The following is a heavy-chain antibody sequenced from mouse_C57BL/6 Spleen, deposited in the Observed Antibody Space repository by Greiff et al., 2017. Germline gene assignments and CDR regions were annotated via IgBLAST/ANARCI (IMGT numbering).Heavy chain of an antibody. CDR1: GYTFTSYW. CDR3: ARSGGGYYPDFDY. CDR2: IDPSDSET. Sequence: QVQLQQPGAELVRPGSSVKLSCKASGYTFTSYWMHWVKQRPIQGLEWIGNIDPSDSETHYNQKFKDKATLTVDKSSSTAYMQLSSLTSEDSAVYYCARSGGGYYPDFDYWGQGTTLTVSS. V-gene: IGHV1-52*01. J-gene: IGHJ2*01. D-gene: IGHD2-3*01.